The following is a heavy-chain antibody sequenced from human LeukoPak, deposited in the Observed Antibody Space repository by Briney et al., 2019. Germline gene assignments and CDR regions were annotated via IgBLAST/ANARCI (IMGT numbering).Heavy chain of an antibody. CDR3: ARSYYYDSSGYYLGNFDY. CDR1: GGTFSSYA. Sequence: VASVKVSCKTSGGTFSSYAITWVRQTPGQGLEWMGGIIPIFGTTNYAQKFQGRVTITADESTSTAYMELSSLKSEDTAVYHCARSYYYDSSGYYLGNFDYWGQGTLVTVSS. CDR2: IIPIFGTT. D-gene: IGHD3-22*01. V-gene: IGHV1-69*13. J-gene: IGHJ4*02.